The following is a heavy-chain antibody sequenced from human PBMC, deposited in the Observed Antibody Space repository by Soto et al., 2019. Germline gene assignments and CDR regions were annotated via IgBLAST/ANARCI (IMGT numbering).Heavy chain of an antibody. V-gene: IGHV3-15*07. CDR1: GFTFSNAW. CDR3: STGYALDN. Sequence: EEQLVESGGGLVKPGESLRLFCKGSGFTFSNAWMNWVHQAPGKGLEWVGRIKSKPDGETIDYAAPVKGRFTVSRDDSKNTVFLQMNSLKTEDTALYFCSTGYALDNWGQGTLVTVSP. J-gene: IGHJ4*02. D-gene: IGHD2-2*01. CDR2: IKSKPDGETI.